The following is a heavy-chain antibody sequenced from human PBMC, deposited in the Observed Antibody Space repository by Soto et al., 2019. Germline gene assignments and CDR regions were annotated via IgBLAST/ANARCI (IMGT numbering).Heavy chain of an antibody. CDR1: GFTFNNYG. J-gene: IGHJ4*02. Sequence: EVQLVESGGGLVQPGGSLRLSCAASGFTFNNYGMHWVRQAPGKGLEYVSAINTNGGSTYYANSARGRFTISRDNSKNTLYLQMGSLRAEDMAVYYCARRGGSGSYPFDYWGQGTLVTVSS. V-gene: IGHV3-64*01. D-gene: IGHD1-26*01. CDR2: INTNGGST. CDR3: ARRGGSGSYPFDY.